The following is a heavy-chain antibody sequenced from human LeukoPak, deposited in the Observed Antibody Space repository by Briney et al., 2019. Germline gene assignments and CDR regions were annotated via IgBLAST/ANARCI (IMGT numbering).Heavy chain of an antibody. V-gene: IGHV3-23*01. J-gene: IGHJ4*02. CDR3: ARNSGWNGVS. CDR1: GFTLSSYE. CDR2: VDYSADST. Sequence: PGGSLRLSCTVSGFTLSSYEMSWIRQAPGKGLEWVSSVDYSADSTHYADSVMGRFTISRDNSKNTLYLQLNSLSADDTAVYYCARNSGWNGVSWGQGTLVTVSS. D-gene: IGHD6-19*01.